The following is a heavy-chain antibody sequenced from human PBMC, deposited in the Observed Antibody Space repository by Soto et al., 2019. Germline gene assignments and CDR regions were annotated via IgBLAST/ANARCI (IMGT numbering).Heavy chain of an antibody. CDR2: TYYNGAT. V-gene: IGHV4-61*08. D-gene: IGHD6-19*01. CDR1: DDSFRGAEYY. CDR3: ARGPAYINGWRTFDL. J-gene: IGHJ4*02. Sequence: VLLQESGPRLLRPSETLSLTCTVSDDSFRGAEYYWSWIRQPLGKGPEWIGYTYYNGATKSNPSLRSRVTMSEDTSKNQFSLRLSSVTAADTAVYFCARGPAYINGWRTFDLWGRGILVTVSS.